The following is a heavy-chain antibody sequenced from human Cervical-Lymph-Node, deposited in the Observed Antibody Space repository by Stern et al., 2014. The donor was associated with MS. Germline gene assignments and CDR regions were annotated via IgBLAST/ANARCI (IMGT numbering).Heavy chain of an antibody. D-gene: IGHD3-3*01. J-gene: IGHJ4*02. CDR1: GGSISSGGYY. CDR3: ARGSTIFDVVILPFFDY. V-gene: IGHV4-31*03. Sequence: QLQLQESGPGLVQPSQTLSLTCTASGGSISSGGYYWSWIRQHPGKGLEWIGHIPYIGSTYYNPSLESRLTISVDTSKNQFSLKLSSVTAADTAVYYCARGSTIFDVVILPFFDYWGQGILVTVSS. CDR2: IPYIGST.